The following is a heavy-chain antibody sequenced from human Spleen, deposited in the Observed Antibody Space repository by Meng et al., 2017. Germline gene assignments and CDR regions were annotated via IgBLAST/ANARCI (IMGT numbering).Heavy chain of an antibody. CDR2: IKKDGSEK. V-gene: IGHV3-7*03. D-gene: IGHD6-13*01. J-gene: IGHJ3*02. Sequence: GGSLRLSCAASGFTFSSYWMTWVRQAPGKGLEWVANIKKDGSEKYYVDSVKGRFTISRDNAKNSLYVQMNSLRAEDTAVYYCAKEVLVTKGYSSSWFKDAFDIWGQGTMVTVSS. CDR1: GFTFSSYW. CDR3: AKEVLVTKGYSSSWFKDAFDI.